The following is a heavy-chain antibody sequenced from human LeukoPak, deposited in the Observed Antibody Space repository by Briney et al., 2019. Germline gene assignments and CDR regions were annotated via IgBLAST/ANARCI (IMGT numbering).Heavy chain of an antibody. V-gene: IGHV1-18*01. CDR3: ARDMITFGGVTRFDY. D-gene: IGHD3-16*01. CDR1: GYTFTSYG. Sequence: ASVKVSCKASGYTFTSYGISWVRQAPGQGLEWMGWISAYNGNTNYAQKLQGRVTMTTDTSTSTAYMELRSLRSDDTAVYYCARDMITFGGVTRFDYWGQGTLVTVSS. J-gene: IGHJ4*02. CDR2: ISAYNGNT.